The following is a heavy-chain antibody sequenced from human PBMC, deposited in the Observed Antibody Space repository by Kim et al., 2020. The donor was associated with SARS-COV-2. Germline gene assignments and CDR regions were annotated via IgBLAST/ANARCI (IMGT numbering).Heavy chain of an antibody. CDR1: GYSFSNYW. D-gene: IGHD3-10*01. CDR3: ARSHYSYGLFDY. J-gene: IGHJ4*02. CDR2: IYPGYSDT. Sequence: GESLKISCKGSGYSFSNYWIGWVRQMPGKGLEWMVIIYPGYSDTRYSPSFQGQVTTSADKSISTAYLQWSSLKASDTAMYYCARSHYSYGLFDYWGQGTLVTVSS. V-gene: IGHV5-51*01.